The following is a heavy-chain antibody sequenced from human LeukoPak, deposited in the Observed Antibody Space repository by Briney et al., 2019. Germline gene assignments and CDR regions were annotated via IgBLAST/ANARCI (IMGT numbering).Heavy chain of an antibody. CDR1: GGSFSGYY. D-gene: IGHD5-18*01. Sequence: SDTLSLTCAVYGGSFSGYYWSWIRQPPGKGLEWIGEINHSGSTNYNPFLKSRVTISVDTSKNQFSLKLSSVTAADTAVYYCARGRIGADHSYGYVGFDYWGQGTLVTVSS. CDR3: ARGRIGADHSYGYVGFDY. J-gene: IGHJ4*02. CDR2: INHSGST. V-gene: IGHV4-34*01.